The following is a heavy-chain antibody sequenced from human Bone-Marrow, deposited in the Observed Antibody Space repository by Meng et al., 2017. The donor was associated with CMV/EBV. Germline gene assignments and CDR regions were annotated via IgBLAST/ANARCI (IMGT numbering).Heavy chain of an antibody. D-gene: IGHD6-6*01. CDR3: TSSSLPLYYYGMDV. V-gene: IGHV3-73*01. CDR2: VRSKPNSYAT. J-gene: IGHJ6*02. Sequence: GGSRRLSCAASGFLFSGSTMHWVRQASGKGLEWVGHVRSKPNSYATAYAASVKGRFTISRDDSKNMAYLQMNSLKTEDTAVYYCTSSSLPLYYYGMDVWGQGTTVTGSS. CDR1: GFLFSGST.